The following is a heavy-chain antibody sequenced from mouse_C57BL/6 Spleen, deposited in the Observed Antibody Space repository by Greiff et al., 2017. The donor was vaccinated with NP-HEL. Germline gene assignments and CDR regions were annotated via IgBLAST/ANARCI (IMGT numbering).Heavy chain of an antibody. V-gene: IGHV1-26*01. CDR2: INPNNGGT. Sequence: EVQLQQSGPELVKPGASVKISCKASGYTFTDYYMNWVQQSHGKSLEWIGDINPNNGGTSYNQKFKGKATLTVDKSSSTAYMELRSLTSEDSAVYDCARFYYDYGWDYWGQGTTLTVSS. CDR1: GYTFTDYY. D-gene: IGHD2-4*01. J-gene: IGHJ2*01. CDR3: ARFYYDYGWDY.